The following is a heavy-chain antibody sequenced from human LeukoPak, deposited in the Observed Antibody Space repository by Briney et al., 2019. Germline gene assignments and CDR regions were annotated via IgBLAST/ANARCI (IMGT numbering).Heavy chain of an antibody. CDR1: GFTFSSYA. D-gene: IGHD2-21*01. J-gene: IGHJ5*02. Sequence: GRSLRLSCAASGFTFSSYAMHWVRQAPGKGLEWVAVISYDGSNKYYADSVKGRFTISRDNSKNTLYLQMNSLRAEDTAVYYCARDKAAGGGASSPFDPWGQGTLVSVSS. CDR2: ISYDGSNK. CDR3: ARDKAAGGGASSPFDP. V-gene: IGHV3-30*04.